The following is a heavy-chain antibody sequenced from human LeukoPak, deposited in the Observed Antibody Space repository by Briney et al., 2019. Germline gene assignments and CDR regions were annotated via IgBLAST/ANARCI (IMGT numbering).Heavy chain of an antibody. CDR2: IYYSGST. J-gene: IGHJ4*02. D-gene: IGHD5-18*01. V-gene: IGHV4-59*08. CDR3: ARHLQDTAMVSPLYYFDN. Sequence: SETLSLTCTVSGGSISSYYWSWIRQPLGKGLEWIGYIYYSGSTKYSPSLKSRVTISVDTSKNQFSLRLSSVTAADTAVYYCARHLQDTAMVSPLYYFDNWGQGTLVTVSS. CDR1: GGSISSYY.